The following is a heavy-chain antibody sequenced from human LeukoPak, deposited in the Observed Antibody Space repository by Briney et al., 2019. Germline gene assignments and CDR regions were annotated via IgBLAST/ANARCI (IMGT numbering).Heavy chain of an antibody. V-gene: IGHV4-34*01. J-gene: IGHJ5*02. CDR2: NNHSGST. D-gene: IGHD3-22*01. CDR1: GGSFSGYY. CDR3: ARTRGYYYDSSGYYFWFDP. Sequence: PSETLSLTCAVYGGSFSGYYWSWIRQPPGKGLEWIGENNHSGSTNYNPSLKSRVTISVDTSKNQFSLKLSSVTAADTAVYYCARTRGYYYDSSGYYFWFDPWGQGTLVTVSS.